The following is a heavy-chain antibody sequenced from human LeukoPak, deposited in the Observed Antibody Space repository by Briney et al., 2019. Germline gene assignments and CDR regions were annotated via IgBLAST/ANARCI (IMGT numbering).Heavy chain of an antibody. J-gene: IGHJ4*02. CDR1: GFPFSSYA. D-gene: IGHD1-26*01. CDR2: ISYDGSNK. CDR3: AREAWSEGYFDY. V-gene: IGHV3-30*04. Sequence: RGPLRLSFAASGFPFSSYAMHWVRPAPGKGLGWEAVISYDGSNKYYADSVKGRFTISRDNSKNTLYLQMNSLRAEDTAVYYCAREAWSEGYFDYWGQGTLVTVSS.